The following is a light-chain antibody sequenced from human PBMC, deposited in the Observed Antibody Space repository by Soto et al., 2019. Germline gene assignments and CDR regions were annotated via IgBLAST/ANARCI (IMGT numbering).Light chain of an antibody. V-gene: IGLV2-14*01. CDR2: EVS. CDR3: TSYTTSSPHWV. CDR1: SSDVGGYNY. Sequence: QSVLTQPASVSGSPGQSITISCTGTSSDVGGYNYVSWYQQHPGKAPKLMIYEVSNRPSGVSNRFSGSKSGTTASLTISGLQAEDEADYYCTSYTTSSPHWVFGGGTKLTVL. J-gene: IGLJ3*02.